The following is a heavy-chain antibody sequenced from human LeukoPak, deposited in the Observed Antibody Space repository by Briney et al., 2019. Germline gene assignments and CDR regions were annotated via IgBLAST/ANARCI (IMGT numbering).Heavy chain of an antibody. CDR2: IYYRGST. CDR1: GGSISSSSYY. J-gene: IGHJ4*02. D-gene: IGHD2-21*02. Sequence: PSETLSLTCTVSGGSISSSSYYWGWIRQPPGKGLEWIGSIYYRGSTYYNPSLKSRVTLSVDTSKNQFSLKLSSVTAADTAVYYCARVGADCLTYYFDSWGQGTLVTVSS. CDR3: ARVGADCLTYYFDS. V-gene: IGHV4-39*07.